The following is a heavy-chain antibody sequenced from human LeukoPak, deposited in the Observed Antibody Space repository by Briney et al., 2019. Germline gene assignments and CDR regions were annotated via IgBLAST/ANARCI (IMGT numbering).Heavy chain of an antibody. CDR1: GGSFSGYC. CDR2: INHSGST. D-gene: IGHD3-3*01. CDR3: ARGYYDFWSGYYTPYYYYYMDV. J-gene: IGHJ6*03. V-gene: IGHV4-34*01. Sequence: PSETLSLTCAVYGGSFSGYCWSWIRQPPGKGLEWIGEINHSGSTNYNPSLKSRVTISVDTSKNQFSLKLSSVTAADTAVYYCARGYYDFWSGYYTPYYYYYMDVWGKGTTVTVSS.